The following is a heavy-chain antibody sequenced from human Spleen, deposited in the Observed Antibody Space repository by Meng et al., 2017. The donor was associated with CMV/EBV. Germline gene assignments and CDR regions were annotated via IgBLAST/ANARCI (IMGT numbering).Heavy chain of an antibody. CDR3: GHLASGGSSLDY. CDR1: GLTVSSNY. V-gene: IGHV3-66*02. CDR2: IYSDGTI. Sequence: GGSLRLSCAASGLTVSSNYMSWVRQAPGKGLEWVSLIYSDGTIYYADSVKGRFTISRDNSKNTLYLQMNSLRAEDTAVYYCGHLASGGSSLDYWGQGTVVTVSS. D-gene: IGHD2-15*01. J-gene: IGHJ4*02.